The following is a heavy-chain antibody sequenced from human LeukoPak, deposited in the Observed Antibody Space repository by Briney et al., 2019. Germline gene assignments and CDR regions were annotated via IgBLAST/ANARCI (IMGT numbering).Heavy chain of an antibody. CDR2: IDWDDDT. D-gene: IGHD1-1*01. CDR3: ARMDNWSFDY. J-gene: IGHJ4*02. V-gene: IGHV2-70*11. Sequence: SGPTLVNPTQTLTLTCTFSGFSLTPSEMSVSWIRQPPGKALEWLARIDWDDDTSYSISLKTRLTISKDTSKNQVVLTMTNMDPVDTATYYCARMDNWSFDYWGQGTLVTVSS. CDR1: GFSLTPSEMS.